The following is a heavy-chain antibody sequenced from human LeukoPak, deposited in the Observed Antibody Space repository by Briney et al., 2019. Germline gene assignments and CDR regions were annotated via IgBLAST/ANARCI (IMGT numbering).Heavy chain of an antibody. J-gene: IGHJ4*02. CDR3: AIPREGLRNLRAFDY. V-gene: IGHV4-4*07. Sequence: SETLSLTCTVSGGSISSYYWSWIRQPAGKGLEWIGRIYTSGSTNYNPSLKSRVTMSVDTSKNQFSLKLSSATAADTAVYYCAIPREGLRNLRAFDYWGQGTLVTVSS. D-gene: IGHD5-12*01. CDR2: IYTSGST. CDR1: GGSISSYY.